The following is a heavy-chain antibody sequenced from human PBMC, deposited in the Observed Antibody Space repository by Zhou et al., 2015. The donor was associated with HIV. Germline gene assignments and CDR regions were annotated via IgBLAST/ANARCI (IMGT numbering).Heavy chain of an antibody. CDR2: INPSGGST. J-gene: IGHJ4*02. D-gene: IGHD5-12*01. V-gene: IGHV1-46*01. CDR1: GYTFTSYY. Sequence: QLQLVQSGAEVKKPGASVKVSCKASGYTFTSYYLHWVRQAPGQGLEWMGLINPSGGSTNYAQKFQGRVTMTRDTSTSTVYMELSSLRSEDTAVYYCARDVASTSYYFDYWGQGTLVTVSS. CDR3: ARDVASTSYYFDY.